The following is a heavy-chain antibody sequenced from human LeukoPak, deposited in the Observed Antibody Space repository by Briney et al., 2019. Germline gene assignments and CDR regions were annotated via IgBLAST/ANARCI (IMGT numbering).Heavy chain of an antibody. D-gene: IGHD3-10*01. J-gene: IGHJ3*02. V-gene: IGHV1-69*01. CDR3: ARSYYGSGSYGGGAFDI. CDR1: GGTFSSYA. CDR2: IIPIFGTA. Sequence: VASVKVSCKASGGTFSSYAISWVRQAPGQGLEWMGGIIPIFGTANYAQKFQGRVTITADESTSTAYVELSSLRSEDTAVYYCARSYYGSGSYGGGAFDIWGQGTMVTVSS.